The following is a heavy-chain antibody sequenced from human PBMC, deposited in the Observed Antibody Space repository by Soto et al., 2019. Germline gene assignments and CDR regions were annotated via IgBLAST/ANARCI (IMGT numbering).Heavy chain of an antibody. CDR3: ARDKGVGLRYDYYYGMDV. CDR2: IIPIFGTA. D-gene: IGHD3-16*01. V-gene: IGHV1-69*06. Sequence: ASVKVSCKASGGTFSSYAISWVRQAPGQGLEWMGGIIPIFGTANYAQKFQGRVTITADKSTSTAYMELSSLRSEDTAVYYCARDKGVGLRYDYYYGMDVWGQGTTVTV. J-gene: IGHJ6*02. CDR1: GGTFSSYA.